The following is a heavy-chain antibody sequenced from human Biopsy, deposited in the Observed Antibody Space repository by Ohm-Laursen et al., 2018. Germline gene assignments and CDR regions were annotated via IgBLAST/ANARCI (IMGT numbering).Heavy chain of an antibody. V-gene: IGHV1-2*02. CDR1: GHTFTDYS. D-gene: IGHD3-10*01. Sequence: ASVKVSCNPSGHTFTDYSLHWVRQAPGQGLEWMGWVNPNSGATNYAQKFQGRVTMTSDTSISTAYIELRRLISDDTAVYFCARDRMVTIITLVRADTFDIWGQGTLVSVSS. J-gene: IGHJ3*02. CDR3: ARDRMVTIITLVRADTFDI. CDR2: VNPNSGAT.